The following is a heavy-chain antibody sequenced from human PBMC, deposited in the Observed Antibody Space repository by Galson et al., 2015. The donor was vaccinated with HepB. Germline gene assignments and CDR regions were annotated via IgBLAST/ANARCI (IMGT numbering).Heavy chain of an antibody. J-gene: IGHJ4*02. CDR1: GFTFTSCA. D-gene: IGHD2/OR15-2a*01. Sequence: SLRLSCAVYGFTFTSCAPHWVRQAPGKGLEWLAIISYDGDHKYYADSVKGRFTISRDNSRNTLYLQMNSLRPEDTAVYYCSRNPQGEYPFDYWGQGTLVTDSS. CDR2: ISYDGDHK. V-gene: IGHV3-30-3*01. CDR3: SRNPQGEYPFDY.